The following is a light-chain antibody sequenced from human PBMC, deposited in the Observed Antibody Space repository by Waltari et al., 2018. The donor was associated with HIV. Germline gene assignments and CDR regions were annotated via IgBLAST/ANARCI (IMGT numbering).Light chain of an antibody. CDR1: RSLLDSDDGNTF. CDR2: SLS. J-gene: IGKJ5*01. Sequence: DIVLTQTQLSLPVTPGESASISCRSSRSLLDSDDGNTFLDWYLQKPGQSPQMLIYSLSYRAAGVPDRFSGSGAGTNFTLKISRVEAEDSGIYYCMQRIEFPITFGQGTRLQIK. CDR3: MQRIEFPIT. V-gene: IGKV2-40*01.